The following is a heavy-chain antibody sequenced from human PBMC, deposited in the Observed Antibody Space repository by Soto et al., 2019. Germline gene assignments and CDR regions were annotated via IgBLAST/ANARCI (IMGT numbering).Heavy chain of an antibody. CDR3: ARDRGAAAGLHWFDP. CDR2: IWYDGSNK. V-gene: IGHV3-33*01. Sequence: QVQLVESGGGVVQPGRSLRLSCAASGFTFSSYGMHWVRQAPGKGLEWVAVIWYDGSNKYYADSVKGRFTISRDNSKNTLYRQMNSRRAEYTAVYYCARDRGAAAGLHWFDPWGQGTLVTVSS. CDR1: GFTFSSYG. D-gene: IGHD6-13*01. J-gene: IGHJ5*02.